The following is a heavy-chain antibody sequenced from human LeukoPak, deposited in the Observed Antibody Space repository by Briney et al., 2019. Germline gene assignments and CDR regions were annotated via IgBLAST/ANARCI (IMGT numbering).Heavy chain of an antibody. Sequence: SVKVSCKASGGTFSSYAISWVRQAPGQGLEWMGGIIPIFGTANYAQKFQGRVTITADESTSTAYMELSSLRSEDTAVYYCAREEGPVTTYLDYWGQGTLVTVSS. J-gene: IGHJ4*02. CDR2: IIPIFGTA. CDR1: GGTFSSYA. CDR3: AREEGPVTTYLDY. V-gene: IGHV1-69*13. D-gene: IGHD4-17*01.